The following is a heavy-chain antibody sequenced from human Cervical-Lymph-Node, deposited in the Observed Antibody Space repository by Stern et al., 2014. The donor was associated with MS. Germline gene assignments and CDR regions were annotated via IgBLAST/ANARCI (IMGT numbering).Heavy chain of an antibody. V-gene: IGHV4-61*02. CDR2: IYISGST. CDR1: GGSMNSRPYY. J-gene: IGHJ4*02. D-gene: IGHD3/OR15-3a*01. Sequence: VQLVESGPGLVKPSQTLSLTCTVSGGSMNSRPYYWNWLRQPAGKALEWIGRIYISGSTNYNPSLESRVTISIDTSKNQLSLKLSSVTAADTAVYYCAREGETSDFFPFDYWGQGAQVIVSS. CDR3: AREGETSDFFPFDY.